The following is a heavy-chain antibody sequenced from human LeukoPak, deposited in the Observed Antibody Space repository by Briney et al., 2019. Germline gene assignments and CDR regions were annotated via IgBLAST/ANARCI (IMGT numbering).Heavy chain of an antibody. J-gene: IGHJ6*02. CDR1: GFTFSSYS. V-gene: IGHV3-21*01. Sequence: PGGSLRLSCAASGFTFSSYSMTWVRQAPGKGLEWVSSISGSSSYIYYADSVKGRFTISRDNAKNSLYLQMNSLRAEDTAVYYCARDLRGYGMDVWGQGTTVTVSS. CDR2: ISGSSSYI. CDR3: ARDLRGYGMDV.